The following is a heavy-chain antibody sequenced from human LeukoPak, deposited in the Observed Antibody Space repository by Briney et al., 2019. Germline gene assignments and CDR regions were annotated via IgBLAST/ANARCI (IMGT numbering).Heavy chain of an antibody. CDR1: GGSFSGYY. D-gene: IGHD3-3*01. J-gene: IGHJ4*02. Sequence: KPSETLSLTCAVYGGSFSGYYWSWIRQPPGKGLEWIGEINHSGSTNYNPSLKSRVTISVDTSKNQFSLKLSFVTAADTAVYYCARVRFLEWFLYYFDYWGQGTLVTVSS. CDR3: ARVRFLEWFLYYFDY. CDR2: INHSGST. V-gene: IGHV4-34*01.